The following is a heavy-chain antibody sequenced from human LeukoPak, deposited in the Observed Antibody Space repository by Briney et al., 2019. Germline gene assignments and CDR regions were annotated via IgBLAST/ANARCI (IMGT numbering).Heavy chain of an antibody. J-gene: IGHJ3*02. CDR3: ARDPTSKNAFDI. V-gene: IGHV4-4*02. D-gene: IGHD2-2*01. Sequence: TSGTLSLTCAVSGGSISSSNWWNWVRQPPGKGLEWIGEIYHSGSTNYNPSLKSRVTISVDKSKNQFSLKLSSVTAADTAVYYCARDPTSKNAFDIWGQGTMVTVSS. CDR2: IYHSGST. CDR1: GGSISSSNW.